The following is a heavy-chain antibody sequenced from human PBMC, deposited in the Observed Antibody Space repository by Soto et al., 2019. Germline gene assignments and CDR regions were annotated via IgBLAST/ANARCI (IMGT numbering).Heavy chain of an antibody. V-gene: IGHV4-34*01. J-gene: IGHJ6*02. CDR1: GGSFSGYY. Sequence: SETLSLTCAVYGGSFSGYYWSWIRQPPGKGLEWIGEINHSGSTNYNPSLKSRVTISVDTSKNQFSLKLSSVTAADTAVYYCARATLWFGRLMDVWGQGTTVTVSS. D-gene: IGHD3-10*01. CDR3: ARATLWFGRLMDV. CDR2: INHSGST.